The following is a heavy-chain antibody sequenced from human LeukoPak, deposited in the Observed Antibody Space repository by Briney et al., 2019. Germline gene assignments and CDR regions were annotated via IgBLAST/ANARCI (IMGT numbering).Heavy chain of an antibody. D-gene: IGHD4-17*01. CDR1: GFSFTTYS. Sequence: PGGSLRLSCSGSGFSFTTYSIHWVRQAPGKGLEWVSYISSGSTYISYAESLKGRFTVSRDNAKNSVYLQMNSLRPEDTAVYYCARGSDGDYVFTHWGQGTLLTVSS. CDR3: ARGSDGDYVFTH. CDR2: ISSGSTYI. J-gene: IGHJ4*02. V-gene: IGHV3-21*01.